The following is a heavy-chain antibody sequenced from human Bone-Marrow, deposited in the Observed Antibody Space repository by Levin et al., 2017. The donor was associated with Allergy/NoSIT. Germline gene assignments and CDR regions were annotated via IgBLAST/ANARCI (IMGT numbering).Heavy chain of an antibody. CDR2: ISGSDGGT. J-gene: IGHJ4*02. V-gene: IGHV3-23*01. CDR1: GFTFSSYA. D-gene: IGHD2-15*01. Sequence: PGGSLRLSCAASGFTFSSYAMSWVRQAPGKRLEWVSTISGSDGGTYYADSVKGRFTISRDNSNNALYLQMNSLRAEDTAVYYCAKATLGDCSGSFCYYFDYWGQGTLVTVSS. CDR3: AKATLGDCSGSFCYYFDY.